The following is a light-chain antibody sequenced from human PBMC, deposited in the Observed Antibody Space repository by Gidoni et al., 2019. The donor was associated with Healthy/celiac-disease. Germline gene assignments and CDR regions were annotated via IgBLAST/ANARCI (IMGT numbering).Light chain of an antibody. CDR2: DAS. CDR3: QQDGSSPT. V-gene: IGKV3D-20*01. J-gene: IGKJ1*01. CDR1: QSVRSSY. Sequence: EIVLTPFPATLSLSPGERATLSCGASQSVRSSYLTWYQQKPGLGPRLLIYDASSSATWIPNRFRGSWSGTGFPLTISRLAPEGFAVYFCQQDGSSPTFGQGTKVEIK.